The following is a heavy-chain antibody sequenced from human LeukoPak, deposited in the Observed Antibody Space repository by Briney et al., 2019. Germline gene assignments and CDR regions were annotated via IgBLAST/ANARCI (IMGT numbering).Heavy chain of an antibody. V-gene: IGHV3-23*01. CDR2: IGGSGGST. D-gene: IGHD3-10*02. J-gene: IGHJ4*02. Sequence: GGSLRLSCAASGFTFSSFAMSWVRQAPGKGLEWVSVIGGSGGSTYYADSVKGRFTISRDNSKNTLYLQMNSLRAEDTAVYYCAKGWMFGELLNCWGQGTLVTVSS. CDR1: GFTFSSFA. CDR3: AKGWMFGELLNC.